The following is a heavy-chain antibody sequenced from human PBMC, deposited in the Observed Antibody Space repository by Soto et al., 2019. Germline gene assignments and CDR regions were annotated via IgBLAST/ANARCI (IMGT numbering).Heavy chain of an antibody. CDR2: IKTDGTYA. CDR1: GFTFSTYW. Sequence: EVQLVESGGDLVQPGGSLRLSCAASGFTFSTYWMHWVRQAPGKGLLWVSRIKTDGTYATYADSVKGRFTISRDNAKNILYLQMNSLSVADAAVYYCAAGGSGYYANWGQGTRVTVSS. J-gene: IGHJ4*02. V-gene: IGHV3-74*01. CDR3: AAGGSGYYAN. D-gene: IGHD3-22*01.